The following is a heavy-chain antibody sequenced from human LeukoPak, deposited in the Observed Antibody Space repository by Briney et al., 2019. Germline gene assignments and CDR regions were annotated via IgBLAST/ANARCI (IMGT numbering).Heavy chain of an antibody. CDR3: ARDRNSGDYYYYMDV. CDR2: INHSGST. D-gene: IGHD7-27*01. J-gene: IGHJ6*03. CDR1: GGSFSGYY. Sequence: PSETLSLTCAVYGGSFSGYYWSWIRQPPGKGLEWIGEINHSGSTNYNPSLKSRVTISVDTSKNQFSLKLSSVTAADTAVYYCARDRNSGDYYYYMDVWGKGTTVTVSS. V-gene: IGHV4-34*01.